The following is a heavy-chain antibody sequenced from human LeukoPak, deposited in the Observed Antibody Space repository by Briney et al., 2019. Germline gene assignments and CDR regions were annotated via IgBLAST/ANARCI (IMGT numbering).Heavy chain of an antibody. V-gene: IGHV1-46*01. CDR3: ASGGYDWDAYDY. CDR1: GYTFTNYY. CDR2: INPTGGST. J-gene: IGHJ4*02. D-gene: IGHD5-12*01. Sequence: ASVKVSCKASGYTFTNYYMHWVRQAPGQGLEWMGIINPTGGSTSYAQNLQGRVTMTRDTSTSTVYMELSSLRSEDTAVYFCASGGYDWDAYDYWGQGTPVTVSS.